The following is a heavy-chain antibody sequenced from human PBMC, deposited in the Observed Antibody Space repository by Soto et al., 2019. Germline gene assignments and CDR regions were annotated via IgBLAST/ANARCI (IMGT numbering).Heavy chain of an antibody. CDR3: VREGAVDGRYDF. D-gene: IGHD6-19*01. Sequence: QVQLVQSGAEVKKPGASVKVSCKASGYTFTSFGISWVRQAPGQGLEWMGWIRAYNGNTNYAQKVQGRVTMTTDTSTNTAYMELRSLISDDTAVYYCVREGAVDGRYDFWGQGNLVTVFS. V-gene: IGHV1-18*01. J-gene: IGHJ4*01. CDR1: GYTFTSFG. CDR2: IRAYNGNT.